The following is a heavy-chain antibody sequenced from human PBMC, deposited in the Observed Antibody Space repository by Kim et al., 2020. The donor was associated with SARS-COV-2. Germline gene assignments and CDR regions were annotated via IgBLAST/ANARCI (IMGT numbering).Heavy chain of an antibody. CDR3: SRTSYSYGSRGWFDP. CDR2: INHVGTT. Sequence: SETLSLTCTVYGESLSGYYWSWIRQPPGEGLEWIGEINHVGTTNYNASLGSRVTISIDTSENRFSPKLISVTAADTATYYCSRTSYSYGSRGWFDPWGRG. J-gene: IGHJ5*02. D-gene: IGHD5-18*01. CDR1: GESLSGYY. V-gene: IGHV4-34*01.